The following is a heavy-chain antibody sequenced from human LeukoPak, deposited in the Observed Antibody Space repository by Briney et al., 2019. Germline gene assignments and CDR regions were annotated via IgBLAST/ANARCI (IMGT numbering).Heavy chain of an antibody. Sequence: ASVKVSCKASGYTFTSYYMHWVRQAPGQGLEWMGIINPSGGSTSYAQKFQGRVTMTRDTSTSTVYMELSSLRSEDTAVYYCARARPDYYDSSGYDFDYWGQGTLVTVPS. V-gene: IGHV1-46*01. CDR3: ARARPDYYDSSGYDFDY. J-gene: IGHJ4*02. D-gene: IGHD3-22*01. CDR1: GYTFTSYY. CDR2: INPSGGST.